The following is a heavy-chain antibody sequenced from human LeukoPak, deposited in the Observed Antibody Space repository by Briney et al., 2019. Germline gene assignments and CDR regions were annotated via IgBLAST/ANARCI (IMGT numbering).Heavy chain of an antibody. V-gene: IGHV1-46*01. CDR3: ARDATRGIGGSYDLDF. D-gene: IGHD3-16*01. CDR2: LNPSRGTT. J-gene: IGHJ4*02. CDR1: GYNFSSYY. Sequence: ASVKLSCKASGYNFSSYYIQWARQDPGQGLEWMGLLNPSRGTTAYAPKFQGRVTMTRDTSSNTVYMELRGLRSDDTAIYYCARDATRGIGGSYDLDFWGQGSLVTVSS.